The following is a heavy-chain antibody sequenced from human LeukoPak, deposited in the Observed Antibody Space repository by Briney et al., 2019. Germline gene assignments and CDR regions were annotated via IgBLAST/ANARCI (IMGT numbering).Heavy chain of an antibody. Sequence: MTSETLSLTCTVSGGSISSGDYYWSWIRQPPGKGLEWIGSIYYSGSTYYNPSLKSRVTISVDTSKNQFSLKLSSVTAADTAVYYCASGYCSGGRCSGLYYYYAMDVWGQGTTVTVSS. D-gene: IGHD2-15*01. CDR1: GGSISSGDYY. CDR2: IYYSGST. J-gene: IGHJ6*02. V-gene: IGHV4-39*01. CDR3: ASGYCSGGRCSGLYYYYAMDV.